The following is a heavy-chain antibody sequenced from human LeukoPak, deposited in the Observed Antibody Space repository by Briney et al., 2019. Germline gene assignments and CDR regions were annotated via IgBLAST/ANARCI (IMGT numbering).Heavy chain of an antibody. Sequence: GGFLRLSCAASGFTFSSYAMSWVRQAPGKGLEWVSAISGSGGSTYYADSVKGRFAISRDNSKNTLYLQMNSLRAEDTAVYYCAKYIVVVVAATHFDYWGQGTLVTVSS. V-gene: IGHV3-23*01. D-gene: IGHD2-15*01. CDR2: ISGSGGST. CDR1: GFTFSSYA. CDR3: AKYIVVVVAATHFDY. J-gene: IGHJ4*02.